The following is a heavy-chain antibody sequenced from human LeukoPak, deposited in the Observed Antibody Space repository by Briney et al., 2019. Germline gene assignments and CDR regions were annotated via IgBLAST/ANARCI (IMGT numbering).Heavy chain of an antibody. CDR3: ARDLRETVVTAISYYYYYGMDV. CDR2: INSNGVST. CDR1: GFTFSSYW. D-gene: IGHD2-21*02. J-gene: IGHJ6*02. Sequence: GGSLRLSCEPSGFTFSSYWMPWARQAPGKGLVWVSRINSNGVSTSYADSVEGRFTISRDNAKNTLYLQMNSLRAEDTAVYYCARDLRETVVTAISYYYYYGMDVWGQGATVTVSS. V-gene: IGHV3-74*01.